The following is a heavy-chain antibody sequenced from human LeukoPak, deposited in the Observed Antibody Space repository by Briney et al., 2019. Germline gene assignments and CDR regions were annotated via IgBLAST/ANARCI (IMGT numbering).Heavy chain of an antibody. D-gene: IGHD3-16*01. J-gene: IGHJ5*02. CDR3: ARLFGGRGSYWFDP. CDR2: IKQDGSEK. CDR1: GFTFSNSW. V-gene: IGHV3-7*05. Sequence: GGSLRLSCAASGFTFSNSWMNWVRQAPGRGVEWGASIKQDGSEKYYVDSVEGRFTISRDNAKNSLYLEMKSLRAEDTAVYYCARLFGGRGSYWFDPWGPGTLVTVSS.